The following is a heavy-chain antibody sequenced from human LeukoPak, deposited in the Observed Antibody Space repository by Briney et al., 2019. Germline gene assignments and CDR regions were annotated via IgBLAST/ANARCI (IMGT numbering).Heavy chain of an antibody. V-gene: IGHV3-23*01. CDR1: GFTFRTYA. CDR2: IRSTGEST. D-gene: IGHD3-10*01. Sequence: PGGSLRLSCAASGFTFRTYAMSRVRQAPGKGLEWVSSIRSTGESTYYADSVKGRFTISRDNSRNTLYLQMNSLRAEDTAVYYCAKEVRESAWFYFDHWGQGTLATVSS. J-gene: IGHJ4*02. CDR3: AKEVRESAWFYFDH.